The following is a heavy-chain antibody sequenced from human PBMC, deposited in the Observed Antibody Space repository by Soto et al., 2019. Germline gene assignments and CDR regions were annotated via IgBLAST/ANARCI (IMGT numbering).Heavy chain of an antibody. CDR2: INHDGTTI. CDR3: ARVKRVTVTTQPYLDS. J-gene: IGHJ4*02. CDR1: GFTFSNYE. V-gene: IGHV3-48*03. Sequence: GGSLRLSCAASGFTFSNYEMNWVRQAPGKGLEWISYINHDGTTIYYADSVKGRFTVSRDNAENSLYLQMTSLRAEDTAVYYCARVKRVTVTTQPYLDSWGQGTLVTVSS. D-gene: IGHD4-4*01.